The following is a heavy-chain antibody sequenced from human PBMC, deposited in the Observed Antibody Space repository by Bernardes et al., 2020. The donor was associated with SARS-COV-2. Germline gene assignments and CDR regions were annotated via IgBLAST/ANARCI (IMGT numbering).Heavy chain of an antibody. CDR1: GFTFSTYW. Sequence: GGSLRLSRAASGFTFSTYWMYWVRQAPGKGLVWVSLIKSDGSTTSYADSVKGRFTISRDNAKNTLYLQMNSLRAEDTAVYYCTSGALAGTSDYWGQGTLVTVSS. D-gene: IGHD6-19*01. J-gene: IGHJ4*02. V-gene: IGHV3-74*01. CDR2: IKSDGSTT. CDR3: TSGALAGTSDY.